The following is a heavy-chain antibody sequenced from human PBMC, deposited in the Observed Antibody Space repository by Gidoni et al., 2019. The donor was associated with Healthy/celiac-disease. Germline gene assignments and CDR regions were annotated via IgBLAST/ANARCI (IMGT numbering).Heavy chain of an antibody. CDR1: GFTFSPHG. Sequence: QVQLVESGGGVVQPGRSLRLACAASGFTFSPHGLHWVRQAPGKGLEWVAVISYDGSNKYYADSVKGRFTISRDNSKNTLYLQMNSLRAEDTAVYYCAKTLVKLRGILTNSYGMDVWGQGTTVTVSS. J-gene: IGHJ6*02. CDR2: ISYDGSNK. CDR3: AKTLVKLRGILTNSYGMDV. D-gene: IGHD3-16*01. V-gene: IGHV3-30*18.